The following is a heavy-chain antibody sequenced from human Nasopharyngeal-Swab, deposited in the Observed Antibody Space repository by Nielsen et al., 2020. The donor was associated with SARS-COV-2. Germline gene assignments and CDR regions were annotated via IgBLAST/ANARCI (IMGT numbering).Heavy chain of an antibody. CDR1: GFTFDDYA. D-gene: IGHD2-15*01. Sequence: GRSLRLSCAASGFTFDDYAMHWVRQAPGKGLEWVSGISWNSGSIGYADSVKGRFTISRDNAKNSLYLQMNSLRAEDTALYYCAKDIEVDIVVVVAANAFDIWGQGTMVTVSS. J-gene: IGHJ3*02. CDR3: AKDIEVDIVVVVAANAFDI. V-gene: IGHV3-9*01. CDR2: ISWNSGSI.